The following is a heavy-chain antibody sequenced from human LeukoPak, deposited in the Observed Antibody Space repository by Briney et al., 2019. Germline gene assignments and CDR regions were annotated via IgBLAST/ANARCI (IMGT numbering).Heavy chain of an antibody. CDR1: GFTFSDYY. D-gene: IGHD2-15*01. CDR3: ARDSGGSWTTYDF. Sequence: GGSLRLSCAASGFTFSDYYMTWIRQAPGKGLEWLSYISSRGTAIYYADSVKGRFTVSRDNARNSLYLQVSSLGAEDTAVYYCARDSGGSWTTYDFWGQGTLVTVSS. J-gene: IGHJ4*02. V-gene: IGHV3-11*01. CDR2: ISSRGTAI.